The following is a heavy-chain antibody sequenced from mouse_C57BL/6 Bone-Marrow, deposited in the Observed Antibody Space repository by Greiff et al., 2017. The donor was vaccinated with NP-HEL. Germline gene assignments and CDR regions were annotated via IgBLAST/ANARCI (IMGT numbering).Heavy chain of an antibody. CDR3: ARGGGTTVPFAY. D-gene: IGHD1-1*01. J-gene: IGHJ3*01. CDR1: GFTFSDYY. V-gene: IGHV5-16*01. CDR2: INYDGSST. Sequence: EVKLVESEGGLVQPGSSMKLSCTASGFTFSDYYMAWVRQVPEKGLEWVANINYDGSSTYYLDSLKSRFIISRDNAKNILYLQMSSLKSEDTATYYCARGGGTTVPFAYWGQGTLVTVSA.